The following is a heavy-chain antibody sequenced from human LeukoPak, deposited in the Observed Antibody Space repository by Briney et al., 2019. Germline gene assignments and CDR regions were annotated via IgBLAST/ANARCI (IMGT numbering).Heavy chain of an antibody. CDR2: TRNKANSYTT. V-gene: IGHV3-72*01. D-gene: IGHD2-15*01. Sequence: PGGSLRLSCAASGFTFSDHYMDWVRQAPGKGLEWVGRTRNKANSYTTEYAASVKGRFTISRDDSKNSLYLQMNSLRAEDTAVYYCARDPGGSLSPNWFDPWGQGTLVTVSS. CDR1: GFTFSDHY. CDR3: ARDPGGSLSPNWFDP. J-gene: IGHJ5*02.